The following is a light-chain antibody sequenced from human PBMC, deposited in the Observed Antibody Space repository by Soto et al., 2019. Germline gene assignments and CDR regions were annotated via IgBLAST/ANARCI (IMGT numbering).Light chain of an antibody. CDR1: QTVRNNY. Sequence: EFVLTQSPGTLSLSPGERATLSCRASQTVRNNYLAWYQQKPGHAPRLLIYDASSRATGIPDRFSGGGSGTDFTLAISSLEPEDFAVYYSHQRRKWPLTFGGGTKVDIK. J-gene: IGKJ4*01. CDR3: HQRRKWPLT. CDR2: DAS. V-gene: IGKV3D-20*02.